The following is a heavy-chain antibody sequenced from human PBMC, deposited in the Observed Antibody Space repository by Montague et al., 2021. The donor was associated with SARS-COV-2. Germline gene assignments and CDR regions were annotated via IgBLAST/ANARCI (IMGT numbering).Heavy chain of an antibody. J-gene: IGHJ6*02. V-gene: IGHV4-34*01. Sequence: SETLSLTCAVNGGSFRSYYWSWIRQSPGKGLEWIAEINHSGITNYNPSLKSRVTISVDTSKSQFSLELSSVTAADTAVYYCARWGLRVATTETYYYFGMDVWGQGTTVTVSS. CDR2: INHSGIT. CDR3: ARWGLRVATTETYYYFGMDV. CDR1: GGSFRSYY. D-gene: IGHD5-12*01.